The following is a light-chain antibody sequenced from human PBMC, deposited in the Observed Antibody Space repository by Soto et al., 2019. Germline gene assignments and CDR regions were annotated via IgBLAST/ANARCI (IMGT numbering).Light chain of an antibody. Sequence: QSALTQPASVSGSPGQSITISCTGTSNDVGGNNLVSWFQQHPGKAPKLMISEVNKRPSGVSNRFSGSKSANTASLTISGLQAEDEADYYCCSHVGGSSPQWVFGGGTKVTVL. CDR1: SNDVGGNNL. CDR3: CSHVGGSSPQWV. CDR2: EVN. V-gene: IGLV2-23*02. J-gene: IGLJ3*02.